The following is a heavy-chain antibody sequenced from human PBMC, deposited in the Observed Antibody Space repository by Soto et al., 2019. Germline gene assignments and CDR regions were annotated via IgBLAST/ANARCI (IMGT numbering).Heavy chain of an antibody. CDR3: AKDDYADYIFTY. CDR1: GFPFSATT. CDR2: ISPDAINT. Sequence: VQLVESGGGLVQPGGSLRLSCAASGFPFSATTMHWVRQAPGKGLEYVSAISPDAINTYYADSVKGRFTISRDNSKNTLYLQMGGLRAEDMGVYYCAKDDYADYIFTYWGQGTLVTVSS. J-gene: IGHJ1*01. V-gene: IGHV3-64*07. D-gene: IGHD4-17*01.